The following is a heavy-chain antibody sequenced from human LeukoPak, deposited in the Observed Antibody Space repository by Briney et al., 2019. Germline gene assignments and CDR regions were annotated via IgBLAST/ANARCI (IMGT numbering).Heavy chain of an antibody. J-gene: IGHJ4*02. Sequence: GGSLRPSCAASDFTFSNFGMHWVRQAPGKGLEWVAFIRYDGTNKYHADSVKGRFTISRDNSRNMVYLQMKSLRAEDTAVYYCARDGRFGELTHWGQGTLVTVSS. CDR3: ARDGRFGELTH. CDR1: DFTFSNFG. CDR2: IRYDGTNK. V-gene: IGHV3-30*02. D-gene: IGHD3-10*01.